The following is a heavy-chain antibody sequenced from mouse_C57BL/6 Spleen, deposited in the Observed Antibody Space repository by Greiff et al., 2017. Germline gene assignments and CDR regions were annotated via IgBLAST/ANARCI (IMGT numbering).Heavy chain of an antibody. Sequence: QVQLQQSGAELVRPGTSVKMSCKASGYTFTNYWIGWAKQRPGNGLEWIGDIYPGGGYTNYNEKFKGKATLTADKSSSTAYMQFSSRTSEDSAIYYCARWGVYYGYDGAFAYWGQGTLVTVSA. CDR1: GYTFTNYW. D-gene: IGHD2-2*01. V-gene: IGHV1-63*01. CDR2: IYPGGGYT. CDR3: ARWGVYYGYDGAFAY. J-gene: IGHJ3*01.